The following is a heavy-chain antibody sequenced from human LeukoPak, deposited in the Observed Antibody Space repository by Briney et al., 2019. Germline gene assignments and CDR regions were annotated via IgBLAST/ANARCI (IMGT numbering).Heavy chain of an antibody. CDR3: ARERSYYDSSGYY. Sequence: GGSLRLXCAASGFTFSDYYMSWIRQAPGKGLEWVSYISSSGSTIYYADSVKGRFTISRDNAKNSLYLQMNSLRAEDTAVYYCARERSYYDSSGYYWGQGTLVTVSS. V-gene: IGHV3-11*04. CDR1: GFTFSDYY. J-gene: IGHJ4*02. D-gene: IGHD3-22*01. CDR2: ISSSGSTI.